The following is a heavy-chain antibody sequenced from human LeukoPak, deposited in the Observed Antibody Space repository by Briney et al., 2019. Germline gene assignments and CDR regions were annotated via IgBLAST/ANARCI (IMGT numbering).Heavy chain of an antibody. CDR1: GYTLTELS. CDR3: ATSDDYYDSSGYHFQH. V-gene: IGHV1-24*01. D-gene: IGHD3-22*01. Sequence: SVNVSCKVSGYTLTELSMHWVRQAPGKGLEWMGGFDPEDGETIYAQKFQGRVTLTEDTSTDTAYMELSSLRSEDTAVYYCATSDDYYDSSGYHFQHWGQGTLVTVSS. J-gene: IGHJ1*01. CDR2: FDPEDGET.